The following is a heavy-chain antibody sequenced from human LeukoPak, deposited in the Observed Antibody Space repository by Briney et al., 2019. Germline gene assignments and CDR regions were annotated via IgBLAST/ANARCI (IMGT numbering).Heavy chain of an antibody. V-gene: IGHV3-7*01. CDR1: GFTFSTYW. CDR3: AELGITMIGGV. CDR2: IKQDGVET. J-gene: IGHJ6*04. Sequence: PGVSLRLSCTPSGFTFSTYWMGWVRQTPGEGLEWVANIKQDGVETYYVDSVKGRFTISRDNAENSLYLQMNSLRAEDTAVYYCAELGITMIGGVWGKGTTVTISS. D-gene: IGHD3-10*02.